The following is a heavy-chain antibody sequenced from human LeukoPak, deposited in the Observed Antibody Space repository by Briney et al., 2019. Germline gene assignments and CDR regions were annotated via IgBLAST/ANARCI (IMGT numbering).Heavy chain of an antibody. J-gene: IGHJ4*02. Sequence: PGGSLRLSCATSGFTLDYYAMHWVRQIPGKAPEWVSQISGDGGRTKYADSVKGRFTMSRDNNKKSLYLQMNNLRNGDTALYYCAKDLHDYLGGSYRGYFDSWGQGILVTVSS. D-gene: IGHD3-16*02. CDR2: ISGDGGRT. CDR1: GFTLDYYA. CDR3: AKDLHDYLGGSYRGYFDS. V-gene: IGHV3-43*02.